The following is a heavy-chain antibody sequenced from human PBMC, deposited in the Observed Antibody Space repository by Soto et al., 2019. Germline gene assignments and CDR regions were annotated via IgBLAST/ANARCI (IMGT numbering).Heavy chain of an antibody. J-gene: IGHJ5*02. Sequence: ASVKVSCKASGYTFTSYYMHWVRQAPGQGLEWMGIINPSGGSTSYAQKFQGRVTMTRDTSTSTVYMELSSLRSEDTAVYYCAREGYYDFWSGYYTSNWFDPWGQGTLVTVSS. CDR3: AREGYYDFWSGYYTSNWFDP. V-gene: IGHV1-46*01. CDR1: GYTFTSYY. D-gene: IGHD3-3*01. CDR2: INPSGGST.